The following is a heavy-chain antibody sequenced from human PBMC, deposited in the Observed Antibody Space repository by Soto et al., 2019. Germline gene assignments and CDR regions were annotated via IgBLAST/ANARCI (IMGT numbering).Heavy chain of an antibody. CDR3: AHIGLLAVGLGYDAFDV. J-gene: IGHJ3*01. V-gene: IGHV2-5*01. D-gene: IGHD3-3*02. CDR2: IYRSDDK. CDR1: GFSLTTNGVG. Sequence: QITLKESGHTLVKPTQTLTLTCTFSGFSLTTNGVGVGWIRQPQGKALEWLALIYRSDDKYYNPSLENRLTITKDTSKYQVVFTMSEMDPVDTATYYGAHIGLLAVGLGYDAFDVWGQGTMITVS.